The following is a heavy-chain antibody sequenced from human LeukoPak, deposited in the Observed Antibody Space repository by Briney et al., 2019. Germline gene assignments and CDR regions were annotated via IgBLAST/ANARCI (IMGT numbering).Heavy chain of an antibody. V-gene: IGHV3-30-3*02. Sequence: GGSLRPSWPPAGSTSGTFTMHWVRQPPGKGRGWLAFISFVGNREFYADSVKGRFTIYRDTSRNTLYLQMNSLRAEDTAGYYCAAEYCGGGFCYTRHSGHDYWGEGTLVTVSS. D-gene: IGHD2-15*01. J-gene: IGHJ4*02. CDR2: ISFVGNRE. CDR1: GSTSGTFT. CDR3: AAEYCGGGFCYTRHSGHDY.